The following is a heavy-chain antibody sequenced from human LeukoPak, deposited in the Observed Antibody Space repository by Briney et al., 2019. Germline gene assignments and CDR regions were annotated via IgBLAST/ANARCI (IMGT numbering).Heavy chain of an antibody. V-gene: IGHV3-23*01. CDR2: ISGSGGTT. Sequence: PGGSLRLSCAASGFTFSSYAMTWVRQAPGKGLEWVSLISGSGGTTHYADSVRGRFTISRDNSKNTLYLQMNTLRAGDTAVYYCATEATYCTAACYSLSDYWGQGTLVTVSS. CDR1: GFTFSSYA. CDR3: ATEATYCTAACYSLSDY. D-gene: IGHD2-21*02. J-gene: IGHJ4*02.